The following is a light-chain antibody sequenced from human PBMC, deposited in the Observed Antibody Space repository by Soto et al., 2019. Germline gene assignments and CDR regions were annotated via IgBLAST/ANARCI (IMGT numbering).Light chain of an antibody. CDR3: QQYGSSPFT. CDR1: QTVSGSY. V-gene: IGKV3-20*01. Sequence: EIVLTQSPGTLSLSPGERATLSCGASQTVSGSYLAWYQQKPGQAPRLLIHGATNRATGIPDRFSGSRSGTDFSLNISRLEPEDFAVYYCQQYGSSPFTFGPGTKVVIK. J-gene: IGKJ3*01. CDR2: GAT.